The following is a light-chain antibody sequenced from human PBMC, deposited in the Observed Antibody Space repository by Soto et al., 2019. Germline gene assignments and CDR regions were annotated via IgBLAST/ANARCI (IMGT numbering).Light chain of an antibody. J-gene: IGLJ2*01. V-gene: IGLV2-8*01. Sequence: QSALTQPPSATGSPGQSVTISCTGTSSDVGGYNYVSWYQQHPGKAPKLMIYEVSKRPSGVPDRYSGSKSGNTASLTVSGLQSEYEADYYCSSYAGSSNLVFGGGTKPTVL. CDR1: SSDVGGYNY. CDR2: EVS. CDR3: SSYAGSSNLV.